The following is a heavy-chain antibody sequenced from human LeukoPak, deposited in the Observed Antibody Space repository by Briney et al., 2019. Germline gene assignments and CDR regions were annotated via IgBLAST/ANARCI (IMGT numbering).Heavy chain of an antibody. CDR2: LSGSGGST. CDR1: GFTFTTYA. D-gene: IGHD4-11*01. Sequence: GGSLRLSCVASGFTFTTYAMSWVRQAPGKGLEWVSGLSGSGGSTYYADSVKGRFTISRDNSKNTLYLQMNSLRAEDTAVYYCAKASRGTLTTVINWFDPWGQGTLVTVSS. J-gene: IGHJ5*02. CDR3: AKASRGTLTTVINWFDP. V-gene: IGHV3-23*01.